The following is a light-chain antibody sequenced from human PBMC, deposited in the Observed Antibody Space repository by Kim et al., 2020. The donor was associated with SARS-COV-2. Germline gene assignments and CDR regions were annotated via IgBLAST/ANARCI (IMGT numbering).Light chain of an antibody. Sequence: QSALTQPASVSGSPGQAITISCTETSSDVGGYNYVSWYQQHPGKAPKLLIYDVDNRPSGISTRFSASKSGHTASLTISGLQAEDEADYYCSSYTGSNTGVFGTGTKVTVL. CDR3: SSYTGSNTGV. V-gene: IGLV2-14*03. J-gene: IGLJ1*01. CDR1: SSDVGGYNY. CDR2: DVD.